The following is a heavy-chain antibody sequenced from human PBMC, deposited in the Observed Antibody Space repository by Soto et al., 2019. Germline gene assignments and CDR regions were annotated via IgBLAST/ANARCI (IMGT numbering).Heavy chain of an antibody. V-gene: IGHV1-46*01. CDR1: GYTFTSNW. CDR2: INPSDGNT. CDR3: ARDHSIESSGAWWLEP. J-gene: IGHJ5*02. Sequence: ASVKVSCKASGYTFTSNWIHWVRRAPGQGLEWMGIINPSDGNTNYAQKFQGRVTVTRDTSTSTAYMELSSLTSEDTAVYYCARDHSIESSGAWWLEPWGQGTLVNVSS. D-gene: IGHD6-6*01.